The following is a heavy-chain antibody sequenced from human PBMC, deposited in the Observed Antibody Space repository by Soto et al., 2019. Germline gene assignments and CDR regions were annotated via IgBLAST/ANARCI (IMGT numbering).Heavy chain of an antibody. Sequence: GGSLRLSCAASGFTFSTYAMSWVRQAPGKGLEWVSYISGGSTYYAGSVKGRFTISRDNSKNTLYLQMNSLRAEDTAVYYCAKGGSRGAFDIWGQGTMVTVSS. CDR2: ISGGST. CDR1: GFTFSTYA. D-gene: IGHD5-12*01. J-gene: IGHJ3*02. V-gene: IGHV3-23*01. CDR3: AKGGSRGAFDI.